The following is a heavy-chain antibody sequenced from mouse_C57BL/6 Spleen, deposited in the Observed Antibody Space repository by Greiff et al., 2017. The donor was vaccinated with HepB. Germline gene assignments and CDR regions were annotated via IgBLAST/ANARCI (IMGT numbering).Heavy chain of an antibody. CDR1: GYTFTNYW. CDR3: AREKGGVLRYFDY. Sequence: VQLQESGAELVRPGTSVKMSCKASGYTFTNYWIGWAKQRPGHGLEWIGDIYPGGGYTNYNEKFKGKATLTADKSSSTAYMQFSSLTSEDSAIYYCAREKGGVLRYFDYWGQGTTLTVSS. CDR2: IYPGGGYT. J-gene: IGHJ2*01. D-gene: IGHD1-1*01. V-gene: IGHV1-63*01.